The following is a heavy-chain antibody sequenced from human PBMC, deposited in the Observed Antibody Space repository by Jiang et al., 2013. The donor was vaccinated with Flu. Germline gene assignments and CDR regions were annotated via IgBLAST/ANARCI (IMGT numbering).Heavy chain of an antibody. CDR3: TTEILGGYCSSTSCHGDY. V-gene: IGHV3-15*01. CDR2: IKSKTDGGTT. J-gene: IGHJ4*02. Sequence: SCAASGFTFSNAWMSWVRQAPGKGLEWVGRIKSKTDGGTTDYAAPVKGRFTISRDDSKNTLYLQMNSLKTEDTAVYYCTTEILGGYCSSTSCHGDYWGQGTLVTVSS. D-gene: IGHD2-2*01. CDR1: GFTFSNAW.